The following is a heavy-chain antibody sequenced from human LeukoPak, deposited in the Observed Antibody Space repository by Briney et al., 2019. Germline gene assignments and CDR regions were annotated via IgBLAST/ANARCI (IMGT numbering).Heavy chain of an antibody. J-gene: IGHJ6*02. D-gene: IGHD3-10*01. Sequence: GGSLRLSCAASGFTFSSYAMSWVRQAPGKGLEWVSGISGSGDDTYYTDSVKGRFTISRDNSNNTMYLQMNNLRSEDTAVYFCVRDYYGSGTYQGNYYYGMDVWGHGTTVTVSS. V-gene: IGHV3-23*01. CDR1: GFTFSSYA. CDR2: ISGSGDDT. CDR3: VRDYYGSGTYQGNYYYGMDV.